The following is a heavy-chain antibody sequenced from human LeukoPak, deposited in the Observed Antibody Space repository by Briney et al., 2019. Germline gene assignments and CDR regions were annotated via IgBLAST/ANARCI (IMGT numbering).Heavy chain of an antibody. J-gene: IGHJ5*02. CDR3: AGSTYDNWFDP. V-gene: IGHV4-39*01. Sequence: SETLSLTCTVSGGSISSSSYYCGWVRQPPGKGLEWIGSIYHSGSTYYNPSLKSRVTLSVETSKNQFSLKLSSVTAADTAVYYCAGSTYDNWFDPWGQGTLVTVSS. D-gene: IGHD2-8*01. CDR2: IYHSGST. CDR1: GGSISSSSYY.